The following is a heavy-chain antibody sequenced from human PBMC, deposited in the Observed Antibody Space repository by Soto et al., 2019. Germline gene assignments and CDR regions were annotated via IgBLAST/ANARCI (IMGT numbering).Heavy chain of an antibody. CDR2: IDPSDSYT. CDR3: ARRAAAGTYYYSYGMDV. J-gene: IGHJ6*02. Sequence: GESLKISCNGSGYSFTSDWLSWVGQMPGKGLEWMGRIDPSDSYTNYSPSFQGHVTISADKSISTAYLQWSSLKASDAAMYYCARRAAAGTYYYSYGMDVWGQGTTVTVSS. CDR1: GYSFTSDW. D-gene: IGHD6-13*01. V-gene: IGHV5-10-1*01.